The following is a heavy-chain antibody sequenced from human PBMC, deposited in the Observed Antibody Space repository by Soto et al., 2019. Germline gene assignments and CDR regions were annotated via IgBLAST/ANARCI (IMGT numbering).Heavy chain of an antibody. CDR2: ISSGSSDT. Sequence: LCSAACGVRVNIVSMNWVRQVPGKGLEWVASISSGSSDTWYADSVKGRFIISRDNAQNSLFLQMNTLRPEDTAMYYCARVGYWGPGTQVTVSS. CDR1: GVRVNIVS. J-gene: IGHJ4*02. V-gene: IGHV3-21*01. CDR3: ARVGY.